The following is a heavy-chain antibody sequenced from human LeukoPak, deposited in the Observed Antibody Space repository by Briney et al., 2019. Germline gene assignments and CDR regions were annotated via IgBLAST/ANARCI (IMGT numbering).Heavy chain of an antibody. CDR2: IYYSGST. CDR1: GGSISSSSYS. CDR3: ARPTVTSYNWFDP. V-gene: IGHV4-39*01. D-gene: IGHD4-17*01. J-gene: IGHJ5*02. Sequence: SETLSLTCTVSGGSISSSSYSWGWIHQPPGKRLEWSGSIYYSGSTSYNPSLKSRVTISVHTSKNQFSLQLSSVTAADTAVYYCARPTVTSYNWFDPWGQGTLVTVSS.